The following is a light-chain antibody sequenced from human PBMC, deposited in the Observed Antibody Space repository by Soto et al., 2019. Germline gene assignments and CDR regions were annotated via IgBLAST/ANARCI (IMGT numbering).Light chain of an antibody. CDR2: WAS. CDR1: QSVLYSSNNKNY. J-gene: IGKJ4*01. V-gene: IGKV4-1*01. CDR3: QQYYSTLRT. Sequence: DIVMTQSPDSLAVSLGERATINCKSSQSVLYSSNNKNYLAWYQQKPGQPPKLLIYWASTRESGVPDRFSGRGSGTDFTLTISSLQAEEVAVYYCQQYYSTLRTFGGGNKVEIK.